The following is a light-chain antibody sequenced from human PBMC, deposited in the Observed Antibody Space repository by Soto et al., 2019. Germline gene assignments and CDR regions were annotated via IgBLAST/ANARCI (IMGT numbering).Light chain of an antibody. Sequence: EIQMIKYQSSLSSSVGYIGAITCRSSQGISNYLAWYQQKPGKVPKLLIYAASTLQSGVPSRFSGSGSGTDFTLTISSLQPEDVETYYCQNYNSAPRTFGHGTEVDI. CDR1: QGISNY. J-gene: IGKJ1*01. CDR2: AAS. V-gene: IGKV1-27*01. CDR3: QNYNSAPRT.